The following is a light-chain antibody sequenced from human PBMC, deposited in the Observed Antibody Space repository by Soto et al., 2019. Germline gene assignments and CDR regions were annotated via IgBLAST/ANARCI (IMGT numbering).Light chain of an antibody. Sequence: QSALTQPPSASGFPGQSVTISCTGTSSDVGGYKYVSWYQQYPGKAPKLMIYEVSKRPSGVPDRFSGSKSGNTASLTVSGLQAEDDADYYCSSYAGSPYVFGNGTKVTVL. CDR3: SSYAGSPYV. J-gene: IGLJ1*01. V-gene: IGLV2-8*01. CDR2: EVS. CDR1: SSDVGGYKY.